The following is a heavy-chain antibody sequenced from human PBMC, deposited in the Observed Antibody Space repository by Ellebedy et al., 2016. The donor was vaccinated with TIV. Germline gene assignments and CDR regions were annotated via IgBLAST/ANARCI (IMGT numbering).Heavy chain of an antibody. J-gene: IGHJ4*02. Sequence: GESLKISCAASGFTFSSYSMNWVRQAPGKGLEWVSYISSSSSTIYYADSVKGRFTISRDNAKNSLYLQMNSLRAEDTAVYYCAREAVRGSGWYDYWGQGTLVTVSS. CDR3: AREAVRGSGWYDY. V-gene: IGHV3-48*01. D-gene: IGHD6-19*01. CDR2: ISSSSSTI. CDR1: GFTFSSYS.